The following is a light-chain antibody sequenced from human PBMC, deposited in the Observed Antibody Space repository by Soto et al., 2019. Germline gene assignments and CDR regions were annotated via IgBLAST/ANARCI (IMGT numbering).Light chain of an antibody. V-gene: IGKV3-20*01. J-gene: IGKJ1*01. CDR3: QLYGTSPKP. CDR1: QTVSSNY. Sequence: EIVLTQSPGTLSLSPGERATLSCRASQTVSSNYLAWYQQKPGQAPRLLINAASTRATGIPDRFSGSGSGTDFTLSISRLEPEDFAVYYCQLYGTSPKPFGQGTKVEIK. CDR2: AAS.